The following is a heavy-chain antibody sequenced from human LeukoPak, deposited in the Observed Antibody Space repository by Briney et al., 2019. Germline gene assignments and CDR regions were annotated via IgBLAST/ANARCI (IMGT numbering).Heavy chain of an antibody. Sequence: SETLSLTCTVSGYSISSGYYWGWIRQPPGKGLEWIGNIYHSGTTYYNPSLKSRVTISVDTSKNQFSLKLSSVTAADTAVYYCARDLSWNDFGYWGQGTLVTVSS. CDR2: IYHSGTT. CDR3: ARDLSWNDFGY. D-gene: IGHD1-1*01. J-gene: IGHJ4*02. V-gene: IGHV4-38-2*02. CDR1: GYSISSGYY.